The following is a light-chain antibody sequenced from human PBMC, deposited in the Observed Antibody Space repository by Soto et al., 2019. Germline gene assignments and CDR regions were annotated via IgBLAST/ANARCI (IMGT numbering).Light chain of an antibody. CDR3: NAYTRTTSYV. CDR1: SSDVCAHNF. CDR2: EVS. J-gene: IGLJ1*01. V-gene: IGLV2-14*01. Sequence: QSAVTLPAAVSGSPGQAITISCSGSSSDVCAHNFVSWYQHHPGKAPKLMIYEVSNRPSGVSNRFSGSKSGNTASLTIAGLQAEDDLDYYWNAYTRTTSYVLGSGTKVTVL.